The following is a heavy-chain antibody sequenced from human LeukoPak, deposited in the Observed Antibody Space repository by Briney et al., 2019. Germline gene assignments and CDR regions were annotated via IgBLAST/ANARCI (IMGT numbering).Heavy chain of an antibody. CDR1: GFTFSDYY. Sequence: PGGSLRLSCAASGFTFSDYYMTWIRQAPGKGLEWVSYISTTGTHTNYADSVRGRFTISRDTAKKSLFLHMNTLRPEDTAVYYCARAPNYCAADCTDYWGQGTLVTVSS. CDR3: ARAPNYCAADCTDY. J-gene: IGHJ4*02. V-gene: IGHV3-11*06. CDR2: ISTTGTHT. D-gene: IGHD2-21*02.